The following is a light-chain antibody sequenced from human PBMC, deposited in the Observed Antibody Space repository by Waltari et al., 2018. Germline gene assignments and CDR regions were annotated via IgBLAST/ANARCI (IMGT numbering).Light chain of an antibody. CDR2: DAS. Sequence: IVVTQSPAALSLSPGERATISCRASQTISTYLAWYQQKPGQAPRLLIYDASKRAPAIPVRFSGSGYGTDFTLTINSLEPEDFAVYYCQQRFTWPPFTFGGGNKIEIK. V-gene: IGKV3-11*01. J-gene: IGKJ4*01. CDR3: QQRFTWPPFT. CDR1: QTISTY.